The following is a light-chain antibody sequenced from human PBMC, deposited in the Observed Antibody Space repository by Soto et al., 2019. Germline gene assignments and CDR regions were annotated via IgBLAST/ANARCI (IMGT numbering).Light chain of an antibody. CDR3: QQYYSTPWT. Sequence: DIVMTQFPDSLAVSLGERATINCKSSQSIFYSSNNKNCLTWYQQKPGQPPKXXSYWASTRESGVPDRFSGSGSGTDFTLTISSLKAEDVAVYYCQQYYSTPWTFGQGTKVDIK. V-gene: IGKV4-1*01. CDR1: QSIFYSSNNKNC. J-gene: IGKJ1*01. CDR2: WAS.